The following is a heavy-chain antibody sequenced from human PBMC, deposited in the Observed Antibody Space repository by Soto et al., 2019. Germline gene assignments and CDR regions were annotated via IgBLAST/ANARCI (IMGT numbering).Heavy chain of an antibody. V-gene: IGHV1-46*01. Sequence: QVQLMQSWVEVKKPGASVKVSCKASGDTFTDYYIHWVRQAPGQGLEWMGTVNPSGGHTTYAQHFLGRVTMTRDTSTSTLYMELTSLTSDDTAVYYCARGGHVVVVTAALDYWGQGTLVTVSS. CDR2: VNPSGGHT. CDR1: GDTFTDYY. J-gene: IGHJ4*02. CDR3: ARGGHVVVVTAALDY. D-gene: IGHD2-21*02.